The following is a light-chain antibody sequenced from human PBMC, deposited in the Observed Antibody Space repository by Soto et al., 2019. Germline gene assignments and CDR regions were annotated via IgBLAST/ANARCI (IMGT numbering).Light chain of an antibody. CDR1: QSISSY. Sequence: DIQMTQSPSSLSASVGDRVTITCRASQSISSYLNWYQQKPGKAPKVLIYAASNLQSGVPSRFSGSGSGTDFTLTINSLQPEDFATFYCQQTLSTPYTFGPGTKLEIK. CDR2: AAS. V-gene: IGKV1-39*01. CDR3: QQTLSTPYT. J-gene: IGKJ2*01.